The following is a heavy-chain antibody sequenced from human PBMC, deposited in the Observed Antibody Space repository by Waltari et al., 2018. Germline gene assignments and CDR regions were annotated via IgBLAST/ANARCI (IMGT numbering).Heavy chain of an antibody. D-gene: IGHD3-16*02. CDR3: ARGRPLYDYVWGSSRQSTFDY. V-gene: IGHV4-34*01. J-gene: IGHJ4*02. Sequence: VQLQQWGAGLLKPSETLSLTCAVYGGSFSDYYWSWVRQPPGRGLEWSGEINHSGSTNDNPSLESRVTIPVDTSKSQFSLKLSSVTAADTAVYYCARGRPLYDYVWGSSRQSTFDYWGQGTLVTVSS. CDR2: INHSGST. CDR1: GGSFSDYY.